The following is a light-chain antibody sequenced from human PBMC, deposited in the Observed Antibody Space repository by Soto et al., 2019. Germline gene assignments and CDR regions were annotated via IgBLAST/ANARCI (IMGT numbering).Light chain of an antibody. V-gene: IGKV3-15*01. CDR1: QSVSSN. J-gene: IGKJ1*01. CDR3: QQYNNWPQT. Sequence: EIVMTQSPATLSVPPGERATLSCRASQSVSSNLASYQQQPAQAPRLLLYGASTRATGIPARFSGSGSGTAFTLTISSLQSEDFAVYYCQQYNNWPQTFGQGTKVDIK. CDR2: GAS.